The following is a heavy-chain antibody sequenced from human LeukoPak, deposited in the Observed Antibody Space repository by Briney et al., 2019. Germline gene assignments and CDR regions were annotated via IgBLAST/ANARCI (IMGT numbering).Heavy chain of an antibody. D-gene: IGHD5-12*01. CDR1: GGSINSYY. CDR2: IYYSGST. Sequence: PSETLSLTCTVSGGSINSYYWSWIRQPTGKGLEWIGYIYYSGSTNYNPSLKSRVTISVDTSKNQFSLKLSSVSAADTAVYYCARARGLSGTHENCFDPWGQGTLVNVSS. V-gene: IGHV4-59*01. J-gene: IGHJ5*02. CDR3: ARARGLSGTHENCFDP.